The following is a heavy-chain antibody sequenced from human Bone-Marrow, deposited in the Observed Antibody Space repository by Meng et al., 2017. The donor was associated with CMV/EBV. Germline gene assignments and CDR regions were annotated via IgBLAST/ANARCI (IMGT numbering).Heavy chain of an antibody. CDR2: IYSGGST. J-gene: IGHJ4*02. Sequence: GESLKISCTVSGFTVSSNYMNWVRRAPGKGLEWVSVIYSGGSTYYADSVKGRFTISRDNSKNTVYLQMNSLRAEDTAVYYCARDLGYYYFAYWGQGQLVNVSS. D-gene: IGHD5-18*01. V-gene: IGHV3-53*01. CDR3: ARDLGYYYFAY. CDR1: GFTVSSNY.